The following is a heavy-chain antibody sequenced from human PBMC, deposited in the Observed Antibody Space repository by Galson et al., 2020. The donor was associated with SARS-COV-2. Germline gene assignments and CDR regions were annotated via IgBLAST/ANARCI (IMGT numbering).Heavy chain of an antibody. V-gene: IGHV3-48*04. Sequence: QAGGSLRLSCAASGFTFSSYSMNWVRQAPGKGLEWVSYISSGSTTIYYADSVKGRFTISRDNAKNSLYLQMSSLRAEDTAVYYCARVFGIAMAGTGNDYWGQGTLVTVSS. J-gene: IGHJ4*02. D-gene: IGHD6-19*01. CDR1: GFTFSSYS. CDR3: ARVFGIAMAGTGNDY. CDR2: ISSGSTTI.